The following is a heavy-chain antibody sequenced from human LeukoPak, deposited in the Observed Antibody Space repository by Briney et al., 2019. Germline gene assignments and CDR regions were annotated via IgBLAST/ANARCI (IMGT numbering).Heavy chain of an antibody. CDR1: GFTFDDYA. J-gene: IGHJ6*03. D-gene: IGHD3-22*01. Sequence: GRSLRLSCAASGFTFDDYAMHWVRQAPGKGLEWVSGISWNSGSIGYADSVKGRFTISRDNAKNSLYLQMNSLRAEDMALYYCAKDIGRGLIGYYSYMDVWGKGTTVTVSS. V-gene: IGHV3-9*03. CDR3: AKDIGRGLIGYYSYMDV. CDR2: ISWNSGSI.